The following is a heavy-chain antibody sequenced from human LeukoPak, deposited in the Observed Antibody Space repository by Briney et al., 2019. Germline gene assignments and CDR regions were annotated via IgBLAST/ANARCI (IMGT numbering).Heavy chain of an antibody. J-gene: IGHJ3*02. CDR1: GGSISSYY. D-gene: IGHD6-19*01. CDR2: IYTSGST. CDR3: ARQPAPYSSGWNDGFDI. V-gene: IGHV4-4*07. Sequence: SETLSLTCTVSGGSISSYYWSWIRQPPGKGLEWIGRIYTSGSTNYNPSLKSRVTMSVDTSKNQFSLKLSSVTAADTAVYYCARQPAPYSSGWNDGFDIWGQGTMVTVSA.